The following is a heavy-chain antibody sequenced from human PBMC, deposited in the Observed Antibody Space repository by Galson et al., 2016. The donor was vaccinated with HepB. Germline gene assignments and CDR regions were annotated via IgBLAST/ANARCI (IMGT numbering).Heavy chain of an antibody. CDR1: GFSFSSYS. J-gene: IGHJ4*02. CDR2: ITSRGNYI. CDR3: ARDVAGYSGVQ. D-gene: IGHD5-12*01. V-gene: IGHV3-21*01. Sequence: SLRLSCAASGFSFSSYSMTWVRQAPGKGLEWVSAITSRGNYIHYADSVKGRFTISRDNAKQSLFLQMNSLRAEDTAVYYCARDVAGYSGVQWGQGTLVTVST.